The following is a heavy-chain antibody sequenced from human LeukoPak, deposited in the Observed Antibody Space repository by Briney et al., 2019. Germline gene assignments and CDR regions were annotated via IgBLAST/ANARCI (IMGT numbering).Heavy chain of an antibody. CDR2: IIPILGIA. CDR3: ARVDKYYYDSSGYYGRDWFDP. D-gene: IGHD3-22*01. CDR1: GGTFSSYA. V-gene: IGHV1-69*04. J-gene: IGHJ5*02. Sequence: SVKVSCKASGGTFSSYAISWVRQAPGQGLEWMGRIIPILGIANYAQKFQGRVTITADKSTSTAYMELSSLRSEDTAVYYCARVDKYYYDSSGYYGRDWFDPWGQGTLVTVS.